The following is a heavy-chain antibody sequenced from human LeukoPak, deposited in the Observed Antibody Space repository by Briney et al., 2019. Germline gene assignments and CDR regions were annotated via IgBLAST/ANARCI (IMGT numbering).Heavy chain of an antibody. CDR3: ARRFDFHDGEAVQRYFDL. CDR1: GYAFSSYY. D-gene: IGHD2-21*01. Sequence: VESLKISCHGSGYAFSSYYIGWVRQMPGKGLEWVGHIFPSDSDTRYRPSFRGQVTISADESTSPAYLQWISLKPSDPAIYYCARRFDFHDGEAVQRYFDLWGRGTLVTVSS. J-gene: IGHJ2*01. V-gene: IGHV5-51*01. CDR2: IFPSDSDT.